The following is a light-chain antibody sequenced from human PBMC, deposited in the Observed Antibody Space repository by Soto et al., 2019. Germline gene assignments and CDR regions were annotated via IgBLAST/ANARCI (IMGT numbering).Light chain of an antibody. CDR3: QQYSNWPGT. V-gene: IGKV3-15*01. Sequence: EMVMTQSPATLSVSLGERATLSCRASHNVGDKLVWYQQRPGQAPRLLLYGASTRATGIPARFSGSGSGTEFTLTISSLQSEDFAIYYCQQYSNWPGTFSQGTKDDIK. CDR1: HNVGDK. CDR2: GAS. J-gene: IGKJ1*01.